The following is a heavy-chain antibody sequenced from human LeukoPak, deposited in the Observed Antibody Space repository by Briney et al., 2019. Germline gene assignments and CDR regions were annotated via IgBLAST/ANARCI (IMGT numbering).Heavy chain of an antibody. J-gene: IGHJ3*01. Sequence: GGSLRLSCAASGFSFSSYAMSWVREPPGKGLEWVANIKQDGSDKYYVDSVKGRFTISRDNAKNSVYLQMNSLRGEDTAVYFCARGSLGYSFGFSVWGQGGTVTVSS. CDR3: ARGSLGYSFGFSV. V-gene: IGHV3-7*03. CDR2: IKQDGSDK. D-gene: IGHD5-18*01. CDR1: GFSFSSYA.